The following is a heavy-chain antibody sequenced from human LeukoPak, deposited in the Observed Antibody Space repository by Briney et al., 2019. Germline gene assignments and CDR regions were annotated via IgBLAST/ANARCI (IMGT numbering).Heavy chain of an antibody. CDR2: IWHDGSNK. D-gene: IGHD6-13*01. V-gene: IGHV3-33*06. Sequence: PGGSLRLSCAASGFTFSNYGMHWVRQAPGKGLEWVAVIWHDGSNKYYADSVKGRFTISRDNSKNTLYLQMNSLRAEDTAVYYCAKFLSFTIAAAGNSVYWGQGTLVTVSS. CDR1: GFTFSNYG. CDR3: AKFLSFTIAAAGNSVY. J-gene: IGHJ4*02.